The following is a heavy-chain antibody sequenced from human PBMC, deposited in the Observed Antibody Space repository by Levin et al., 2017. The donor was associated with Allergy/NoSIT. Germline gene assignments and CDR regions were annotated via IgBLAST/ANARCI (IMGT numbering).Heavy chain of an antibody. V-gene: IGHV3-13*01. CDR2: AGTMGDT. Sequence: PGESLKISCVASGFTFSDHDIHWVRQAPGKGLEWVSGAGTMGDTYYADSVRGRFTISRENDNSSVYLQMNRLRDDDTAVYYCARGRTYMSRGYGDYWGPGILVVVSS. CDR3: ARGRTYMSRGYGDY. J-gene: IGHJ4*02. D-gene: IGHD3-16*01. CDR1: GFTFSDHD.